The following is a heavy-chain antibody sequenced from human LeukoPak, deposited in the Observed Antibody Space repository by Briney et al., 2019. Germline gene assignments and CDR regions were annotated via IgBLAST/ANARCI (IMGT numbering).Heavy chain of an antibody. J-gene: IGHJ4*02. Sequence: SETLSLTCTVSGGSISSSSYYWGWLRQPPGKGLEWIGSIYYSGSTYYNPSLKSRVTISVDTSKNQFSLKLSSVTAADTAVYYCARHSPAAAGRPSPPDYWGQGTLVTVSS. D-gene: IGHD6-13*01. V-gene: IGHV4-39*01. CDR1: GGSISSSSYY. CDR2: IYYSGST. CDR3: ARHSPAAAGRPSPPDY.